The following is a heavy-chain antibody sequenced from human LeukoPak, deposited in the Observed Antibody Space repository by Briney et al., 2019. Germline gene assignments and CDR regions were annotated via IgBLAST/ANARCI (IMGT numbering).Heavy chain of an antibody. CDR3: ARVGWELLSGYYMDV. J-gene: IGHJ6*03. Sequence: SVKVSCKASGGTFSSYAISWVRQAPGQGLEWMGRIIPIFGTANYAQKFQGRVTITTDESTSTAYMELSSLRSEDTAVHYCARVGWELLSGYYMDVWGKGTTVTVSS. D-gene: IGHD1-26*01. CDR1: GGTFSSYA. V-gene: IGHV1-69*05. CDR2: IIPIFGTA.